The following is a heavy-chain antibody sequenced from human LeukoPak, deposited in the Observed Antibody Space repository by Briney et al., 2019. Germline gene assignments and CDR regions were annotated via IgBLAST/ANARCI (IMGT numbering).Heavy chain of an antibody. Sequence: GGSLRLSCAASGFTVSSNYMSWVRQAPGKGLEWVSIIYSGGSTYYADSVKGRFTISRDNAKNSLYLQMNSLRAEDTAVYYCARETVTTYPTYYYYMDVWGKGTTVTVSS. CDR1: GFTVSSNY. CDR2: IYSGGST. D-gene: IGHD4-17*01. CDR3: ARETVTTYPTYYYYMDV. V-gene: IGHV3-66*01. J-gene: IGHJ6*03.